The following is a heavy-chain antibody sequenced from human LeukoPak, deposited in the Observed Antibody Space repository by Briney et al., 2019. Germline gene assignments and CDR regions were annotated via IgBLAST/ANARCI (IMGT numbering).Heavy chain of an antibody. V-gene: IGHV3-30-3*01. CDR3: ARDHCSSTSCYYYFDY. J-gene: IGHJ4*02. D-gene: IGHD2-2*01. Sequence: GRSLRLSCAASGFTFSSYAMHWVRQAPGKGLEWVAVMSYDGSNKYYADSVKGRFTISRDNSKNTLYLQMNSLRAEDTAVYYCARDHCSSTSCYYYFDYWGQGTLVTVSS. CDR2: MSYDGSNK. CDR1: GFTFSSYA.